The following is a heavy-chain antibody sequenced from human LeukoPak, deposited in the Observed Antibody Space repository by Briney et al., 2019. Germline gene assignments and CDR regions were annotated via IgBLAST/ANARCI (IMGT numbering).Heavy chain of an antibody. J-gene: IGHJ6*03. V-gene: IGHV3-53*01. CDR2: IYAGDTT. D-gene: IGHD6-6*01. Sequence: GESLRLSSAVSGFSVTSYYMSWVRQAPGQGLEWVSAIYAGDTTQYAGSVKGRFTSSRDNLNNALYLQMNSVRTEDTAVYYCTKPWDRRSSSWYYYLMAVWGPGTTVIVSS. CDR3: TKPWDRRSSSWYYYLMAV. CDR1: GFSVTSYY.